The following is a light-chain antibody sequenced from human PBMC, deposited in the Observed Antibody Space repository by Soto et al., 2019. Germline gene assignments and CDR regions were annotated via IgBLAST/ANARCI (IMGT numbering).Light chain of an antibody. CDR1: SSDVGGYNY. Sequence: QSALTQPPSASGSPGQSVTISCTGTSSDVGGYNYVFWYQQHPGKAPKLMISEVSKRPAGVPVRFSGSKSGNTASLTVSGLQAEDEADYYCSSFAGNNNLVFGGGTKLTVL. CDR2: EVS. J-gene: IGLJ2*01. CDR3: SSFAGNNNLV. V-gene: IGLV2-8*01.